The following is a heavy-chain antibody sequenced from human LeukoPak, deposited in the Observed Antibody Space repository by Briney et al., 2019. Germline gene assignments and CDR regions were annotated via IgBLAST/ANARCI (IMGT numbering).Heavy chain of an antibody. D-gene: IGHD3-10*01. CDR3: AREGGSGFDY. Sequence: GGSLRLSCAASGFTFSDYSMNWVRQTPGKGLEWVSYISTSSSTIYYADSVKGRFTISRDNARNSLYLQMNSLRDEDTAVYYCAREGGSGFDYWGQGTLVTVSS. V-gene: IGHV3-48*02. CDR2: ISTSSSTI. J-gene: IGHJ4*02. CDR1: GFTFSDYS.